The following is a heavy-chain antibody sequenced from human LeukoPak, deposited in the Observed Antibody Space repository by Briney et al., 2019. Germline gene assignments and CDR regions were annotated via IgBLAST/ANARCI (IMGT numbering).Heavy chain of an antibody. J-gene: IGHJ6*02. V-gene: IGHV3-13*01. CDR3: ARGRIAARYYYYYGMDV. CDR2: IGTAGDT. CDR1: GFTFSSYD. Sequence: GGSLRLSCAASGFTFSSYDMHWVRQATGKGLEWVSAIGTAGDTYYPGSVKGRFTISRENSKNSLYLQMNSLTAGDTAVYYCARGRIAARYYYYYGMDVWGQGTTVTVSS. D-gene: IGHD6-6*01.